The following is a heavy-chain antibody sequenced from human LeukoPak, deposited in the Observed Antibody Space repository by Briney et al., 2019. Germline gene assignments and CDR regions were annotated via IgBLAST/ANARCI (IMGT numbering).Heavy chain of an antibody. Sequence: SETLSLTCTVSGGSVSSASYYWSWIRQPPGKGLEWIGYIYYSGSTTHNPSLKSRVSISVDTSKNQFSLKLSSVTAADTAVYYCARVPQFNGLFDYWGQGTLVTVSS. CDR3: ARVPQFNGLFDY. D-gene: IGHD2-8*01. V-gene: IGHV4-61*01. J-gene: IGHJ4*02. CDR1: GGSVSSASYY. CDR2: IYYSGST.